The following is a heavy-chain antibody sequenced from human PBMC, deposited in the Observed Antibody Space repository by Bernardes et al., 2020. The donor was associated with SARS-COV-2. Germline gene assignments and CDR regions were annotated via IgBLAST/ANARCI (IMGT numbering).Heavy chain of an antibody. J-gene: IGHJ3*02. V-gene: IGHV4-31*03. D-gene: IGHD3-22*01. CDR3: ARGFGITMIVVVMGAFEI. CDR2: IYYSGSP. Sequence: SEPLSLTCTVSGGSISSVCSYCSWLLQHPVKGLDWIGYIYYSGSPYYNPSLKSRVTISVDTSKNHFSLKLSSVTAADTAVYYCARGFGITMIVVVMGAFEIGGQGTMVTVSS. CDR1: GGSISSVCSY.